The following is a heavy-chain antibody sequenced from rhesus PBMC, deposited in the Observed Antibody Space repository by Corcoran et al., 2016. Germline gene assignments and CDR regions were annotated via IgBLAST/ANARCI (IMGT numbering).Heavy chain of an antibody. D-gene: IGHD4-29*01. CDR3: GRQGYYGLFAY. J-gene: IGHJ3*01. CDR1: GFDFSRYW. Sequence: EVKLLQSGGGLVQPGGSLKLSCADSGFDFSRYWMSWVRRAPGKGLEWIGALNPDSRTINYSPSLEDKFIISRDNAKNTLYLQMSKVRSEDTALYYCGRQGYYGLFAYWGQGTLVTVSA. V-gene: IGHV3-28*01. CDR2: LNPDSRTI.